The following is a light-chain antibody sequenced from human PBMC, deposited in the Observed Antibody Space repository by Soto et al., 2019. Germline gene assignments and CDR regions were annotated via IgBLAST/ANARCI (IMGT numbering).Light chain of an antibody. J-gene: IGKJ4*01. CDR2: EAS. CDR1: QSVGRR. V-gene: IGKV1-5*03. Sequence: DIQMTQSPSTLSAPVGDRVTITCRASQSVGRRLAWYQHKPGQAPKIVMYEASNLQTGVPSRFTGSGSGTEFTLTISSLQPDDLAKYYCQQYYIYSFTFGGGTKVEIK. CDR3: QQYYIYSFT.